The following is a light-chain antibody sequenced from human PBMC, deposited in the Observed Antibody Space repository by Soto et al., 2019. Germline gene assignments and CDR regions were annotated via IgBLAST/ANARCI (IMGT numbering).Light chain of an antibody. J-gene: IGKJ1*01. CDR2: GAS. Sequence: EIVRTPSPATLSVSPGERSTLSCMASQSVSSNLAWYQQKPGQAPRLLIYGASTRATGIPARFSGSGSGTEFTLTISSLQSEDFAVYYCQKYNNSPRTCGQGTKVDIK. CDR1: QSVSSN. V-gene: IGKV3-15*01. CDR3: QKYNNSPRT.